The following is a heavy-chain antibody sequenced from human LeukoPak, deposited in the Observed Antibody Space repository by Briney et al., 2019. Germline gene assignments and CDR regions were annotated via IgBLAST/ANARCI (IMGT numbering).Heavy chain of an antibody. CDR2: MYLSGTT. CDR3: AGLVGRYSSGLYYYYFDY. D-gene: IGHD3-22*01. Sequence: SGTLFLTCTVSGDSINSLDLWSWVRQPPGKGLEWIGEMYLSGTTHSNPSVKSRVTISIDKSKNQFFLNLSSVTAADTAVYYCAGLVGRYSSGLYYYYFDYWGQGTLVTVSS. V-gene: IGHV4-4*02. CDR1: GDSINSLDL. J-gene: IGHJ4*02.